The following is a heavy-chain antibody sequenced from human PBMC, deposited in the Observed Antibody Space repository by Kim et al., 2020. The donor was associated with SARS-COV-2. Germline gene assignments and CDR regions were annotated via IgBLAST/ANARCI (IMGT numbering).Heavy chain of an antibody. CDR2: IWYDGSNK. CDR3: AKDPVWFGELLRPSTNYYYYGMDV. V-gene: IGHV3-33*06. D-gene: IGHD3-10*01. J-gene: IGHJ6*02. CDR1: GFTFSSYG. Sequence: GGSLRLSCAASGFTFSSYGMHWVRQAPGKGLEWVAVIWYDGSNKYYADSVKGRFTISRDNSKNTLYLQMNSLRAEDTAVYYCAKDPVWFGELLRPSTNYYYYGMDVWGQGTTVTVSS.